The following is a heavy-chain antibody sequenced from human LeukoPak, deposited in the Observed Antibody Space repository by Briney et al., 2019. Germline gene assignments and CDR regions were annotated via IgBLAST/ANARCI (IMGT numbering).Heavy chain of an antibody. Sequence: GGSLRLSCAASGFTFSNYGMHWVRQAPGKGLEWVAFVRYDESTKFYADSVKGRFTIPRDNSKTTLYLQMNGLRAEDTAVYYCAKDLPAAYFDYWGQGTLVAVSS. J-gene: IGHJ4*02. CDR2: VRYDESTK. CDR1: GFTFSNYG. D-gene: IGHD2-2*01. CDR3: AKDLPAAYFDY. V-gene: IGHV3-30*02.